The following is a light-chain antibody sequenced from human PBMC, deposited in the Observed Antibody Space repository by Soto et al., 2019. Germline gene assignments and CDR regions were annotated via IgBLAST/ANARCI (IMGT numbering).Light chain of an antibody. V-gene: IGKV1D-16*01. J-gene: IGKJ5*01. Sequence: DIQMTQSPSSLSASVGDRVTITCRASQAISGHLAWYQQKPGKAPKYLIYAASNLQSGVPSRFSCSESGTNFTLTISSLQPEDFATYYCQQYNLYPITFGQGTRLEI. CDR1: QAISGH. CDR3: QQYNLYPIT. CDR2: AAS.